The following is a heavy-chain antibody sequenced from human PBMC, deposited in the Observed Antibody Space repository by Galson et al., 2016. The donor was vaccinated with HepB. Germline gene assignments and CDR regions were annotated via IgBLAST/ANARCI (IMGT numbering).Heavy chain of an antibody. Sequence: SLRLSCAVSGFTVSNNYMSWVRQAPGKGLEWVSLIYSDGGTSYADSVKGRFTISRDNSKNTVYLQMNSLRAEDTAVYYCAPGNSVVRGYWGQGTLVTVSS. D-gene: IGHD4-23*01. J-gene: IGHJ4*02. CDR3: APGNSVVRGY. CDR1: GFTVSNNY. V-gene: IGHV3-53*01. CDR2: IYSDGGT.